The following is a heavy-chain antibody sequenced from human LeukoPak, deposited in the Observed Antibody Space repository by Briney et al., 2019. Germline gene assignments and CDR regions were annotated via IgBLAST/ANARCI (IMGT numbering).Heavy chain of an antibody. J-gene: IGHJ4*02. D-gene: IGHD3-10*01. CDR3: ARHLNYYLDY. CDR2: ISSDGSIT. V-gene: IGHV3-74*01. CDR1: GFTFTNYW. Sequence: PGGSLRLSCAASGFTFTNYWMHWVRQAPGKGLVWVSRISSDGSITSYADSVKGRFTISRDNAKNTLYLQMNSLRAEDTAVYYCARHLNYYLDYWGQGTLVTVSS.